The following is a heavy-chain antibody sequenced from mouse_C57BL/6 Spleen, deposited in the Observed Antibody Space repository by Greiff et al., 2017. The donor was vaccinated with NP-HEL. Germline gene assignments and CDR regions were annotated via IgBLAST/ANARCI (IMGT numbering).Heavy chain of an antibody. Sequence: QVQLQQPGAELVKPGASVKLSCKASGYTFTSYWMHWVKQRPGQGLEWIGMIHPNSGSTNYNEKFKSKATLTVDKSSSTAYMQLSSLTSEDSAVYYREVVVAYYFDYWGQGTTLTVSS. D-gene: IGHD1-1*01. CDR1: GYTFTSYW. J-gene: IGHJ2*01. CDR2: IHPNSGST. V-gene: IGHV1-64*01. CDR3: EVVVAYYFDY.